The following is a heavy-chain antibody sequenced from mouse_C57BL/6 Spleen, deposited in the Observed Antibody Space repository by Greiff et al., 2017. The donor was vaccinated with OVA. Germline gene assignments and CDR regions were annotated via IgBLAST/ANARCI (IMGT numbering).Heavy chain of an antibody. D-gene: IGHD3-2*02. J-gene: IGHJ3*01. V-gene: IGHV5-9-1*02. CDR1: GFTFSSYA. Sequence: EVKVEESGEGLVKPGGSLKLSCAASGFTFSSYAMSWVRQTPEKRLEWVAYISSGGDYIYYADTVKGRFTISRDNARNTLYLQMSSLKSEDTAMYYCTRGGTAQATGAWFAYWGQGTLVTVSA. CDR2: ISSGGDYI. CDR3: TRGGTAQATGAWFAY.